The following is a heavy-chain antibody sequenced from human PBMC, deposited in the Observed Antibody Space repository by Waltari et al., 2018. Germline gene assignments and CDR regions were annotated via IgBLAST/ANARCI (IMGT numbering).Heavy chain of an antibody. Sequence: VQLVESGGGVVQPGRSLRLSCAASGFTFSSYGMHWVRQAPGKGLEWVAVIWYDGSNKYYADSVKGRFTISRDNSKNTLYLQMNSLRAEDTAVYYCAKDIRSYSSSWYYFDYWGQGTLVTVSS. CDR2: IWYDGSNK. CDR3: AKDIRSYSSSWYYFDY. J-gene: IGHJ4*02. CDR1: GFTFSSYG. D-gene: IGHD6-13*01. V-gene: IGHV3-33*06.